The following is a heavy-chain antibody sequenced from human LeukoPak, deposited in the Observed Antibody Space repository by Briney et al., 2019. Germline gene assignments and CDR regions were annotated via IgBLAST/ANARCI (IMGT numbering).Heavy chain of an antibody. CDR3: ARDSGYDYVDY. Sequence: PGGSLRLSCAASGFTFSSYEMNWVRQAPGKGLEWVSYISSSGSNIYYADSVKGRFTISRDNAKNSLYLQMNSLRAEDTAVYYCARDSGYDYVDYWGQGTLVTVSS. D-gene: IGHD5-12*01. V-gene: IGHV3-48*03. CDR2: ISSSGSNI. CDR1: GFTFSSYE. J-gene: IGHJ4*02.